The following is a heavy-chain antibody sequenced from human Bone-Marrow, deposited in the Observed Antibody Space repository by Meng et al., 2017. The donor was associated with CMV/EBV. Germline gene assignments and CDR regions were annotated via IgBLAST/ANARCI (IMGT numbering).Heavy chain of an antibody. CDR2: IRSKANSYAT. Sequence: GESLKISCAASGFTFSGSAMHWVRQASGKGLEWVGRIRSKANSYATAYAASVKGRFTISRDDSKNTAYLQMNSLRAEDTAVYYCAREILGYSSSPDYWGQGTLVTVSS. J-gene: IGHJ4*02. D-gene: IGHD6-13*01. CDR1: GFTFSGSA. V-gene: IGHV3-73*01. CDR3: AREILGYSSSPDY.